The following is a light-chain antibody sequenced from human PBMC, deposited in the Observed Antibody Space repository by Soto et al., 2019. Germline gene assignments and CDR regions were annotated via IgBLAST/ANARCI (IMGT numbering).Light chain of an antibody. V-gene: IGKV1-39*01. J-gene: IGKJ4*01. CDR2: AAS. CDR3: QQSYSTPLT. Sequence: DIQMTQSPSSLSASLGDRGTITCRASKSISSYLNWYQQKPGKAPKLLIYAASSLQSGVPSRFSGSGSGTDFTLTISSLQPEDFATYYCQQSYSTPLTFGGGTKVDIK. CDR1: KSISSY.